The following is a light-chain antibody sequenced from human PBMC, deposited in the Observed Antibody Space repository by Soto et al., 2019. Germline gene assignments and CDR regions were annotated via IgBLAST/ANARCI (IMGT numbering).Light chain of an antibody. CDR3: QQYSSYSWT. J-gene: IGKJ1*01. CDR2: KAS. CDR1: QSISSW. V-gene: IGKV1-5*03. Sequence: DIQMTQSPSTLSASVGDRVTITCRASQSISSWLAWYQQKPGKAPKLLSYKASSLESGVPSRFSGSGSGTEFTLTISSLQPDDFATYYCQQYSSYSWTFGQGTKVQI.